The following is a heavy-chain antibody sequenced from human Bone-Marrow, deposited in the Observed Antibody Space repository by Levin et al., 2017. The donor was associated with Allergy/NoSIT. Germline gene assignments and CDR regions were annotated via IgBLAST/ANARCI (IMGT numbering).Heavy chain of an antibody. CDR3: ARQIPGAYKNFYYGLDI. D-gene: IGHD3-16*01. V-gene: IGHV4-59*08. Sequence: SGGSLRLSCTVPAGSISNYYWSWVRLAPGKGLEWMGYISNSGSTIYNPSLKSRVTMSVDTSKSHFSLNVSSVTAADTAKYYCARQIPGAYKNFYYGLDIWGQGTTVTVSS. CDR1: AGSISNYY. J-gene: IGHJ6*02. CDR2: ISNSGST.